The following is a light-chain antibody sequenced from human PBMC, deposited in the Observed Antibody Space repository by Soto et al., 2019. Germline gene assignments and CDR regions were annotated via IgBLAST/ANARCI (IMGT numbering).Light chain of an antibody. J-gene: IGLJ2*01. V-gene: IGLV2-14*01. CDR3: SSYTSSSTLI. CDR1: SSDVGGYNY. CDR2: EVS. Sequence: QSALTQPASVSGSPGQSITISCTGTSSDVGGYNYVSWYQQHPGKAPKLMIYEVSYRPSGVSNRLSGSKSGNTASLTISGLQAEDEADYYCSSYTSSSTLIFGGGTKVTV.